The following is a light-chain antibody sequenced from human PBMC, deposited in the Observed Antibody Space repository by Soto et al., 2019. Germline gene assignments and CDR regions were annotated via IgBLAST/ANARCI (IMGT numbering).Light chain of an antibody. J-gene: IGLJ1*01. CDR2: DVS. CDR3: SSYTSSSLYV. Sequence: QSVRTQPASVSGSPGQSITISCTGTSSDVGGYSYVSWYQQLPGKAPKLMIYDVSDRPSGVSNRFSGSKSGNTASLTISGLQAEDEADYYCSSYTSSSLYVFGTGTKSPS. CDR1: SSDVGGYSY. V-gene: IGLV2-14*01.